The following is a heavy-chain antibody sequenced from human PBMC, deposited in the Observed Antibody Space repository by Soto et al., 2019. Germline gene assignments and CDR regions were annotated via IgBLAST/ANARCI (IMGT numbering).Heavy chain of an antibody. Sequence: EVQLLESGGGLVQPGGSLRLSCAASGFTFSTYGMSWVRQAPGKGLEWVLFISGSGGKTYYADSVKGRFTISRDNSKNMLYLQMHSLRAEDTAVYYCAKDRGSWHFFDCWGQGTLVTVS. J-gene: IGHJ4*02. V-gene: IGHV3-23*01. CDR3: AKDRGSWHFFDC. D-gene: IGHD1-26*01. CDR2: ISGSGGKT. CDR1: GFTFSTYG.